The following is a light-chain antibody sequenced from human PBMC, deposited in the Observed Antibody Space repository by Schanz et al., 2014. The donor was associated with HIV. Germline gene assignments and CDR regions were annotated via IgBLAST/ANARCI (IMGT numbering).Light chain of an antibody. CDR3: QQRSNWLT. CDR1: QSISGR. V-gene: IGKV1-5*03. Sequence: DIQMTQSPSTLSASVGDRITITCRASQSISGRLAWYQQKPGEALNLLISEASTLEFGVPPRFSGSGSGTDFTLTISSLEPEDFAVYYCQQRSNWLTFGGGTKVEIK. CDR2: EAS. J-gene: IGKJ4*01.